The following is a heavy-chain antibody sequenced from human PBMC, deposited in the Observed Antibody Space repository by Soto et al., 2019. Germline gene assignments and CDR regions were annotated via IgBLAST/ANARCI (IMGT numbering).Heavy chain of an antibody. J-gene: IGHJ5*02. D-gene: IGHD1-1*01. V-gene: IGHV3-11*01. CDR2: ISRDGNAI. Sequence: VQLVESGGGLVKPGGSLRLSCAASGFTFSDYYMTWIRQAPGKGLEWLAYISRDGNAIFYADSVNGRFTISRDNAKNSLILQMDDLRAEDTGMFFCARGAEMSTLTKWFDPWGQGTLVIVSS. CDR3: ARGAEMSTLTKWFDP. CDR1: GFTFSDYY.